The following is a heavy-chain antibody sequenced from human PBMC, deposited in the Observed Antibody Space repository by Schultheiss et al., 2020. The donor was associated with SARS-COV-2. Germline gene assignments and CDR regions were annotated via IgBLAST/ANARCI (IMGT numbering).Heavy chain of an antibody. V-gene: IGHV4-30-4*08. CDR1: GGSFSGYY. D-gene: IGHD1-7*01. CDR3: ARARTEVVITGTNWFDP. Sequence: SETLSLTCAVYGGSFSGYYWSWIRQPPGKGLEWIGYIYYIGSTYYNPSLKSRVTISVDTSKNHFSLKLSSVTAADTAVYFCARARTEVVITGTNWFDPWGQGTLVTVSS. CDR2: IYYIGST. J-gene: IGHJ5*02.